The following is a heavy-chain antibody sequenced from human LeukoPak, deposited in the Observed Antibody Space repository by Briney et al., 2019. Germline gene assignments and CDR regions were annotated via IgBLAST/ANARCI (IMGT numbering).Heavy chain of an antibody. CDR1: GGSFSGYY. CDR3: ARLTDSSSWYFNY. CDR2: INHSGST. J-gene: IGHJ4*02. Sequence: PSETLSLTCAVYGGSFSGYYWSWIRQPPGKGLEWIGEINHSGSTNYNPSLKGRVTISVDTSKNQFSLKLSSVTAADTAVYYCARLTDSSSWYFNYWGQGTLVTVSS. D-gene: IGHD6-13*01. V-gene: IGHV4-34*01.